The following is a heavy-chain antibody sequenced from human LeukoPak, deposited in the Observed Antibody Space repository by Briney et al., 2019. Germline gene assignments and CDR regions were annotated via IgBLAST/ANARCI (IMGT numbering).Heavy chain of an antibody. Sequence: GESLKISFKASGYRFTSYWIGWVRPMPGKGLEWMGVIYPGDSDTRYSPSFQGQVTISVDKSISTAYLQWSSLKASDTAMYYCATTGPEYSSSWYLHFWGQGTLVTVSS. D-gene: IGHD6-13*01. V-gene: IGHV5-51*01. CDR2: IYPGDSDT. CDR1: GYRFTSYW. CDR3: ATTGPEYSSSWYLHF. J-gene: IGHJ4*02.